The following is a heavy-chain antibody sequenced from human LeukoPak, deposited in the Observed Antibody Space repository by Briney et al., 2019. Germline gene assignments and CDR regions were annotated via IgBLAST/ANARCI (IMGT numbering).Heavy chain of an antibody. V-gene: IGHV1-18*01. D-gene: IGHD2-2*01. CDR1: GYTFTTFG. Sequence: GASVKVSCKTSGYTFTTFGISWVRQAPGQGLEWLGWISTYNGDTKFAQNFQGRVTMTTDTSTTTAYMELRSLRSDDTAVYYCARGFCTSATCDGWFDPWGQGTLVTVSS. CDR2: ISTYNGDT. CDR3: ARGFCTSATCDGWFDP. J-gene: IGHJ5*02.